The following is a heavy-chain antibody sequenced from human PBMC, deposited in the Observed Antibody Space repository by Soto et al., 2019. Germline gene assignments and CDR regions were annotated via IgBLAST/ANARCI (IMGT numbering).Heavy chain of an antibody. CDR3: ARDNDYDFWSGYSFPRDYYGMDV. V-gene: IGHV3-23*01. CDR1: GFTFSSYA. CDR2: ISGSGGST. D-gene: IGHD3-3*01. J-gene: IGHJ6*02. Sequence: TGGSLRLSCAASGFTFSSYAMSWVRQAPGKGLEWVSAISGSGGSTYYADSVKGRFTISRDNSKNTLYLQMNSLRAEDTAVYYCARDNDYDFWSGYSFPRDYYGMDVWGQGTTVTVSS.